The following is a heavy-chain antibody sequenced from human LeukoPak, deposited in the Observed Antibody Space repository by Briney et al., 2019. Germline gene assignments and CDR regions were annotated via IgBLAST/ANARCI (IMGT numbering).Heavy chain of an antibody. J-gene: IGHJ2*01. CDR3: AGGPSVVPAAIRYFDL. V-gene: IGHV3-21*01. CDR1: GFTFSSYS. D-gene: IGHD2-2*01. Sequence: PGGSLRLSCAASGFTFSSYSMNWVRQAPGKGLEWVSSISSSSSYIYYADSVKGRFTISRDNAKNSLYLQMNSLRAEDTAVYYCAGGPSVVPAAIRYFDLWGRGTLVTVSS. CDR2: ISSSSSYI.